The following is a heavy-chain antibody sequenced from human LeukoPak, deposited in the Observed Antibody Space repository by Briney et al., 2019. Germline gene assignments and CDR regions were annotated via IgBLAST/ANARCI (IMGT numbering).Heavy chain of an antibody. V-gene: IGHV4-39*01. CDR1: GGSIRSSSYY. D-gene: IGHD3-10*01. CDR3: AAPLTMFRGVIPDL. J-gene: IGHJ4*02. Sequence: PSETLSLTCTVSGGSIRSSSYYWGWIRQPPGKGLEWIGSIYYSGSIYYNPSLKSRVTISIDMSKNQFSLKLSSVTTADTAVYYCAAPLTMFRGVIPDLWGQGTLVTVSS. CDR2: IYYSGSI.